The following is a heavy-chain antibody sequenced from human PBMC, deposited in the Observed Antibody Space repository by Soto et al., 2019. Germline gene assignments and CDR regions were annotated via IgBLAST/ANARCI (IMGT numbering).Heavy chain of an antibody. CDR3: ARTGITIFGVVPNWFDP. CDR2: ISSSSSYT. Sequence: QVQLVESGGGLVKPGGSLRLSCAASGFTFSDYYMSWIRQAPGKGLEWVSYISSSSSYTNYADSVKGRFTISRDNAKNSLYLQMNSLRAEDTAVYYCARTGITIFGVVPNWFDPWGQGTLVTVSS. J-gene: IGHJ5*02. V-gene: IGHV3-11*06. D-gene: IGHD3-3*01. CDR1: GFTFSDYY.